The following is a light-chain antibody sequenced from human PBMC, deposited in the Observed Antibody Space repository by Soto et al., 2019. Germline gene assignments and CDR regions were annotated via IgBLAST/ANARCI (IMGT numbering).Light chain of an antibody. CDR3: SSYASSNTLV. Sequence: QSALTQPASVSVSPGQSITISCTGTSSDVGAYNYISWYQQHPGKAPTLMVFEVSDRPSGVSHRFTCCKSGNTATLTISGLQPEDEADYYCSSYASSNTLVFGGGTTVAVL. V-gene: IGLV2-14*01. CDR1: SSDVGAYNY. J-gene: IGLJ2*01. CDR2: EVS.